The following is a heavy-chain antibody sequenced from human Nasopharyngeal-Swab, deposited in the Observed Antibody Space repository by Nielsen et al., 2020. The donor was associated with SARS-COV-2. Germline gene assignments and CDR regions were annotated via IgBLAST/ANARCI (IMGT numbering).Heavy chain of an antibody. J-gene: IGHJ6*03. Sequence: GESLKISCTASGFTFGDYAMNWFRQAPGKGLEWVSYIRNKDSGERYGTAEYAASVRGRFIISRDDSKNIAYLQMSSLTTEDTAIYYCSRDFPFSHDTTTRGYMDVWGKGTKVTVSS. CDR2: IRNKDSGERYGTA. CDR1: GFTFGDYA. D-gene: IGHD5-18*01. V-gene: IGHV3-49*03. CDR3: SRDFPFSHDTTTRGYMDV.